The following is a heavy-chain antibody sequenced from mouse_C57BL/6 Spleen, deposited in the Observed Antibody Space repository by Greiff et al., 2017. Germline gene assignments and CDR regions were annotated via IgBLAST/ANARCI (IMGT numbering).Heavy chain of an antibody. CDR3: ARCYYGSRWFAY. D-gene: IGHD1-1*01. Sequence: VQLQQPGAELVKPGASVKMSCKASGYTFTSYWITWVKQRPGQGLEWIGDIYPGSGSTNYNEKFTSKATLTVDTSSSTAYMQLSSLTSEDSAVYYCARCYYGSRWFAYWGQGTLVTVSA. CDR2: IYPGSGST. J-gene: IGHJ3*01. CDR1: GYTFTSYW. V-gene: IGHV1-55*01.